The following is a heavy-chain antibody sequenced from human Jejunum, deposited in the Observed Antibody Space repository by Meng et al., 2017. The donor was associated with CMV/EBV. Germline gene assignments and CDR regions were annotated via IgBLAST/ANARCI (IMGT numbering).Heavy chain of an antibody. V-gene: IGHV3-23*01. Sequence: FSGYGMSWVRQAPGKGLEWVSAIRDSGANTYYAGSVTGRFTISRDNSHNTLYLQMHSLRAEDTAVYYCARALGLGAVMPNYDAFDLWGQGTVVTVS. CDR3: ARALGLGAVMPNYDAFDL. D-gene: IGHD6-19*01. J-gene: IGHJ3*01. CDR1: FSGYG. CDR2: IRDSGANT.